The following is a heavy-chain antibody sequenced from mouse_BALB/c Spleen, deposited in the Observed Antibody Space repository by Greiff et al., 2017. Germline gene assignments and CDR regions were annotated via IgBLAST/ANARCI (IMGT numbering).Heavy chain of an antibody. CDR1: GYTFTSYN. CDR3: AREGYGPFAY. D-gene: IGHD1-1*02. V-gene: IGHV1-12*01. CDR2: IYPGNGDT. Sequence: QVQLKQPGAELVKPGASVKMSCKASGYTFTSYNMHWVKQTPGQGLEWIGAIYPGNGDTSYNQKFKGKATLTADKSSSTAYMQLSSLTSEDSAVYYCAREGYGPFAYWGQGTLVTVSA. J-gene: IGHJ3*01.